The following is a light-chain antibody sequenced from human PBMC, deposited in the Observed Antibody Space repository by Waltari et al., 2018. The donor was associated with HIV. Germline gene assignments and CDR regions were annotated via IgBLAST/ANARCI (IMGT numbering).Light chain of an antibody. V-gene: IGLV3-10*01. CDR2: EDN. CDR3: YSTDDSGNPLAV. CDR1: ALPSKY. J-gene: IGLJ7*01. Sequence: SYELTQPPSVSVSPGQTARITCSGDALPSKYAFWYQQKSGQAPVLVIYEDNRRPSGIPERFSGSSSGTIATLTISGAQVDDEGDYYCYSTDDSGNPLAVFGGGTQLTVL.